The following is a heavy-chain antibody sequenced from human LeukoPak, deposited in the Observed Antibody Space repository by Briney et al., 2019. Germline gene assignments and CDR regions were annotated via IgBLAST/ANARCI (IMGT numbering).Heavy chain of an antibody. CDR3: ARRYDSGPAAYYFDY. Sequence: RGESLKISCKGSGYSFTSYWIGWVRQMPGKGLEWMGIIYPGDSDTRYSPSFQGQVTISADKSISTAYLQWSSLKASDTAMYYCARRYDSGPAAYYFDYWGQGTLVTVSS. CDR2: IYPGDSDT. J-gene: IGHJ4*02. CDR1: GYSFTSYW. V-gene: IGHV5-51*01. D-gene: IGHD3-22*01.